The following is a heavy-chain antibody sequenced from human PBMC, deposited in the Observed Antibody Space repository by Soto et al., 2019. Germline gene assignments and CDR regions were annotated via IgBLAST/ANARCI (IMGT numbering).Heavy chain of an antibody. CDR1: GFALDSYG. V-gene: IGHV3-23*01. J-gene: IGHJ4*02. Sequence: EVQLLESGGGLVQPGGSLRLSCAASGFALDSYGMSWVRQAPGRGLDWVSAISGSSGSAYYAGSVKGRFTISRDNSKKPVYLQMNSMRAAAPAIYYCARIRGVIVGGPDYWGQGTLVTVSS. D-gene: IGHD3-16*02. CDR3: ARIRGVIVGGPDY. CDR2: ISGSSGSA.